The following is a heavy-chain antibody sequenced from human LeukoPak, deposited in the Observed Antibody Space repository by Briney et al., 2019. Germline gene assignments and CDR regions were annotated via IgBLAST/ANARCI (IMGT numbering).Heavy chain of an antibody. V-gene: IGHV3-7*01. Sequence: PGGSLRLSCAASGFTFSSYWMSWVRQAPGKGLEWVANIKQDGSEKYYVDSVKGRFTISRDNAKNSLYLQMNSLRAEDTAVYYCAAIAAAGPRGGVFSYWGQGTLVTVSS. D-gene: IGHD6-13*01. CDR3: AAIAAAGPRGGVFSY. CDR1: GFTFSSYW. J-gene: IGHJ4*02. CDR2: IKQDGSEK.